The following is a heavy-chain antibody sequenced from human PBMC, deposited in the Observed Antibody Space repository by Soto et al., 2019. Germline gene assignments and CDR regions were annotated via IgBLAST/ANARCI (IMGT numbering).Heavy chain of an antibody. CDR3: ARVVRDSSGWSDYYHHYGMDV. Sequence: VQLVQSGAEVKKPGSSEKVSCKASGGTFSSYAISWVRQAPGQGLEWMGGIIPIFSTANYAQKFQGRVTITADESTSTAYMELSSLRSEDTAVYYCARVVRDSSGWSDYYHHYGMDVWGQGTTVTVSS. CDR2: IIPIFSTA. V-gene: IGHV1-69*12. J-gene: IGHJ6*02. D-gene: IGHD6-19*01. CDR1: GGTFSSYA.